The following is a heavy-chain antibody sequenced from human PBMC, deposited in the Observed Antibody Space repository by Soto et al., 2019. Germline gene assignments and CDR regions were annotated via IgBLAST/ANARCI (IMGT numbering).Heavy chain of an antibody. CDR1: GFTFSTYA. CDR2: ISGGGVST. D-gene: IGHD3-22*01. V-gene: IGHV3-23*01. CDR3: AKDPGVVTTVWYFDL. Sequence: EVQLLESGGGLVQPGGSLRLSCAASGFTFSTYAMSWVRQAPGKGLEWVSGISGGGVSTFYADSVKGRFTISRDNSKNTLYLEMNSLTAEDTAVYYCAKDPGVVTTVWYFDLWGRGTLVSVSS. J-gene: IGHJ2*01.